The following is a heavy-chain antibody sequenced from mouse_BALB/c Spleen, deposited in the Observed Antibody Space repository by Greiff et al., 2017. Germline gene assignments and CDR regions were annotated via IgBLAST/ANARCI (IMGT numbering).Heavy chain of an antibody. CDR3: ARDQPTIGVRVFDY. D-gene: IGHD2-14*01. Sequence: QVQLKESGPGLVAPSQSLSITCTVSGFSLTSYGVHWVRQPPGKGLEWLGVIWAGGSTNYNSALMSRLSISKDNSKSQVFLKMNRLQTDDTAMYYCARDQPTIGVRVFDYWGQGTTLTVSA. CDR2: IWAGGST. J-gene: IGHJ2*01. V-gene: IGHV2-9*02. CDR1: GFSLTSYG.